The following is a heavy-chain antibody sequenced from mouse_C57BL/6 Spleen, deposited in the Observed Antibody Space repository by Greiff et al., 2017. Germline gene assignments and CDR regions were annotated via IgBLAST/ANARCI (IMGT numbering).Heavy chain of an antibody. Sequence: QVQLKQSGAELAKPGASVKMSCKASGYTFTSYWMHWVKQRPGQGLEWIGYINPSRGYTKYNQKFKDKATLPADKSSSTAYLQMSSLTYEDSAVYYCTGTRSMDYWGQGTSVTVSA. D-gene: IGHD4-1*01. V-gene: IGHV1-7*01. CDR2: INPSRGYT. CDR1: GYTFTSYW. CDR3: TGTRSMDY. J-gene: IGHJ4*01.